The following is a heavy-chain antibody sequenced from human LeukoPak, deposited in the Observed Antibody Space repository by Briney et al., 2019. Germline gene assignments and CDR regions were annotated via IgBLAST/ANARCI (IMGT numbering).Heavy chain of an antibody. CDR2: MNPNSGNT. J-gene: IGHJ3*02. V-gene: IGHV1-8*01. Sequence: ASVKVSCKASGDTFTSYDINWVRQATGQGLEWMGWMNPNSGNTGYAQKFQGRVTMTRNTSISTAYMELSSLRSEDTAVYYCARDNPRKDVFDIWGQGTMVTVSS. D-gene: IGHD1-14*01. CDR1: GDTFTSYD. CDR3: ARDNPRKDVFDI.